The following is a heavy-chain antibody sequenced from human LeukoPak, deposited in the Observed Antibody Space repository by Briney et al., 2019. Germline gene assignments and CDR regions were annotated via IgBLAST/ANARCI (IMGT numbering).Heavy chain of an antibody. CDR1: GGFISSYSYH. D-gene: IGHD3-9*01. Sequence: SETLSLTCTVSGGFISSYSYHWGWIRQPPGKGLEWIGSIYYSGSTYYNPSLKSRVTISVDTSKNQFSLKLSSVTAADTAVYYCARDDDWYLLDSWGQGTLVTVS. V-gene: IGHV4-39*02. J-gene: IGHJ4*02. CDR2: IYYSGST. CDR3: ARDDDWYLLDS.